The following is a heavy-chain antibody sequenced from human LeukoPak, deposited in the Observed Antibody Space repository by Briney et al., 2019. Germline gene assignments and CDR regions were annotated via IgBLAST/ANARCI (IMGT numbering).Heavy chain of an antibody. Sequence: GGSLRLSCAASGFTFSTYGMHWVRQAPGKGLEWVSAISGSGGSTYYADSVKGRFTISRDNSKNTLYLQMNSLRAEDTAVYYCAKELTFGGVIVIPYFDYWGQGTLVTVSS. D-gene: IGHD3-16*02. V-gene: IGHV3-23*01. CDR3: AKELTFGGVIVIPYFDY. J-gene: IGHJ4*02. CDR1: GFTFSTYG. CDR2: ISGSGGST.